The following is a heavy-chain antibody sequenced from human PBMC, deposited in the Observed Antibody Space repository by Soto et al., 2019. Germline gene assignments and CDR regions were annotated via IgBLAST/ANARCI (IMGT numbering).Heavy chain of an antibody. J-gene: IGHJ4*02. CDR2: ISGSGGST. CDR1: GFTFSSYA. D-gene: IGHD6-6*01. CDR3: AKRGGGFEYSSKPL. Sequence: EVQLLESGGGLVQPGGSLRLSCAASGFTFSSYAMSWVRQAPGKGLEWVSAISGSGGSTYYADSVKGRFTISRDNSKNTLYLHVNSLRAEDTAVYYCAKRGGGFEYSSKPLWGQGTLVTVSS. V-gene: IGHV3-23*01.